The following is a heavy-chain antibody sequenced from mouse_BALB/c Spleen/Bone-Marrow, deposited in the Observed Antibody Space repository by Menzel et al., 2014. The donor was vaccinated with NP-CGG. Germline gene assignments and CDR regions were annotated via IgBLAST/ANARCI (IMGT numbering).Heavy chain of an antibody. CDR3: ARLEGNYGSTFAY. Sequence: QVQLQQPGAELVRPGASVKLSCKASGYSFTSYWMNWVKQRPGHGLEWIGMIHPSDTETRLNQRFKDKATLTVDKSSSTAYMQFNSPTSEDSAVYYCARLEGNYGSTFAYWGQGTLVTVSA. CDR2: IHPSDTET. V-gene: IGHV1-61*01. J-gene: IGHJ3*01. CDR1: GYSFTSYW. D-gene: IGHD1-1*01.